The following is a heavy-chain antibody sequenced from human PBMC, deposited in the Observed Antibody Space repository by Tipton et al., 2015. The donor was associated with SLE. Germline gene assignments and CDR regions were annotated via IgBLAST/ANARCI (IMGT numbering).Heavy chain of an antibody. V-gene: IGHV4-61*01. D-gene: IGHD1-26*01. Sequence: TLSLTCTVSGGSVSSGSYYWSWIRQPPGKGLEWIGYIYYSGSTNYNPSLKSRVTISVDTSKNQFSLKLSSVTAADTAVYYCARGGSSGSYYALFDYWGQGTLVTVSS. CDR2: IYYSGST. CDR1: GGSVSSGSYY. J-gene: IGHJ4*02. CDR3: ARGGSSGSYYALFDY.